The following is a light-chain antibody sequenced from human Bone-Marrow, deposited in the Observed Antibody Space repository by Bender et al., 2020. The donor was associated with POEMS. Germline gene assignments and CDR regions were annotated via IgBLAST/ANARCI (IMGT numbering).Light chain of an antibody. CDR2: EVT. Sequence: QSALTQPASISGSPGQAITISCTGTSRDVGSSNLVSWYQQYPGRAPKLIIFEVTQRPSGVSDRFSGSKSGNTASLTISGLQPEDGADYYCCSYAGSSTQFGGGTKLTVL. CDR1: SRDVGSSNL. CDR3: CSYAGSSTQ. V-gene: IGLV2-23*02. J-gene: IGLJ3*02.